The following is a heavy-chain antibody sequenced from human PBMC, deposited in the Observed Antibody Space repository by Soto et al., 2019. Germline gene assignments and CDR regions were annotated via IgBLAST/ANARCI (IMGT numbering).Heavy chain of an antibody. D-gene: IGHD4-4*01. V-gene: IGHV1-46*01. CDR1: GYTFTSYY. CDR2: INPSGGST. CDR3: ARERVTTYYYYRMDV. J-gene: IGHJ6*02. Sequence: ASVKVSCKASGYTFTSYYMHSVRQAPGQGLEWMGIINPSGGSTSYAQKFQGRVTMTRDTSTSTVYMELSSLRSEDTAVYYCARERVTTYYYYRMDVWGQGTTVTVSS.